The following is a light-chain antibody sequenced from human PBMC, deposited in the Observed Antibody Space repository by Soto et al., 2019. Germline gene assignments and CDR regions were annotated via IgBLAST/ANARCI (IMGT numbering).Light chain of an antibody. V-gene: IGKV1-39*01. CDR1: QTISIY. J-gene: IGKJ4*01. CDR2: AAS. Sequence: DIHMTQSPSSLSASLGDRVTISCRASQTISIYLNWYQQKPGKAPKLLIYAASRLQGGVPSRFSGSGSGTDFSLTISSLQPEDFATYYCQQSYSSLLTFGGGTNVEIK. CDR3: QQSYSSLLT.